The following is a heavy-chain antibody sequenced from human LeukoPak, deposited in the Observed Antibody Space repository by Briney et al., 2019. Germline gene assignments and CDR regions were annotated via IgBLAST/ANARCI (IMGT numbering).Heavy chain of an antibody. J-gene: IGHJ4*02. CDR3: AKPTGFSGRWLDY. CDR2: ISGSGGST. D-gene: IGHD3-22*01. V-gene: IGHV3-23*01. CDR1: GFTFSSYA. Sequence: GGSLRLSCSASGFTFSSYAMHWVRQAPGKGLEWVSTISGSGGSTYYADSVKGRFTISRDNSKNTLHLQMNSLRDEDTYVYYFAKPTGFSGRWLDYWGQGTLVTVSS.